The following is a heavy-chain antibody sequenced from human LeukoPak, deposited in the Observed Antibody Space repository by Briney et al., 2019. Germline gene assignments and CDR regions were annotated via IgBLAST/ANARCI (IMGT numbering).Heavy chain of an antibody. V-gene: IGHV3-74*01. J-gene: IGHJ4*02. D-gene: IGHD5-24*01. CDR2: INSDGSST. Sequence: GGSLRLSCAASGFTFSSYWMHWVRQAPGKGLVWVSRINSDGSSTSYADSVKGRFTISRDNVKNTLYLQMNSLRAEDTAVYFCVRDGDDFNFDYWGQGSLVTVSS. CDR3: VRDGDDFNFDY. CDR1: GFTFSSYW.